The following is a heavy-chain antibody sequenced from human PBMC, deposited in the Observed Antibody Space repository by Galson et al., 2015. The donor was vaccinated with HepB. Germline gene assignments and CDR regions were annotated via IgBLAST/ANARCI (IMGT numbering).Heavy chain of an antibody. V-gene: IGHV2-70*01. CDR3: ARMCDSSGGWGRRGDYYYGMDV. J-gene: IGHJ6*02. D-gene: IGHD3-22*01. Sequence: PALVKPTPTLTLTCTFSGFSLSTSGMCVSWIRQPTGKALEWLALIDWDDDKYYSTSLKTRITISKDTSKNQVVLTMTNMDPVDTATYYCARMCDSSGGWGRRGDYYYGMDVWGQGSTVTVSS. CDR1: GFSLSTSGMC. CDR2: IDWDDDK.